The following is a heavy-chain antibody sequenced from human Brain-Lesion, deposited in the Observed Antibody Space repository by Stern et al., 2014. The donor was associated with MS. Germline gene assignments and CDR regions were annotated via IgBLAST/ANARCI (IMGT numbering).Heavy chain of an antibody. CDR2: IYSSGGT. V-gene: IGHV4-39*01. Sequence: QLQLQESGPGLVKPSETLSLTCIVSGDSISSRHYYWGWIRQPPGKGLQWIGSIYSSGGTYYSPSLKSRVTMSVDTSRSHFSLKLASVTAADTAIYYCARHIAVASTWVRWFDPWGPGTLVTVSS. CDR3: ARHIAVASTWVRWFDP. J-gene: IGHJ5*02. CDR1: GDSISSRHYY. D-gene: IGHD6-19*01.